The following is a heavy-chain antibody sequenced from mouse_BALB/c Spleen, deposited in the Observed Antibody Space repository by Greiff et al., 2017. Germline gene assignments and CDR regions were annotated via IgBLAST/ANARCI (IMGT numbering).Heavy chain of an antibody. CDR3: GIGYYGSYYAMDY. CDR2: INPYNGDT. D-gene: IGHD1-1*01. V-gene: IGHV1-37*01. J-gene: IGHJ4*01. CDR1: GYSFTGYF. Sequence: EVQLQQSGPELVKPGASVKISCKASGYSFTGYFMNWVKQSHGKSLEWIGRINPYNGDTFYNQKLKGKATLTVDKSSSTAHMELLSLTSEDSAVYYCGIGYYGSYYAMDYWGQGTSVTVSS.